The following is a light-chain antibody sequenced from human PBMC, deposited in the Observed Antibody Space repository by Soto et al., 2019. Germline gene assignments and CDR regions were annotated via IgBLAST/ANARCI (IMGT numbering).Light chain of an antibody. CDR2: GAS. CDR3: QQYAGPPTT. V-gene: IGKV3-20*01. J-gene: IGKJ5*01. Sequence: EIVLTQSPGTLSLSPGERATLSCRASQSVSSRYLAWCQQKPGQAPRVIMYGASRRATGIPDRFSGGGSGTDFTLTISRLEPEDFAVYFCQQYAGPPTTFGQGTRLEI. CDR1: QSVSSRY.